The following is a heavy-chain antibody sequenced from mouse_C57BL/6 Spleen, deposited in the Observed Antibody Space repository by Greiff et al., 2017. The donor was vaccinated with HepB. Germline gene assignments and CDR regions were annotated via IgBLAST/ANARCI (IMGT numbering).Heavy chain of an antibody. CDR3: ARRGTTVVAGDYFDY. Sequence: QVQLQQPGAELVKPGASVKLSCKASGYTFTSYWMHWVKQRPGQGLEWIGMIHPNSGSTNYNEKFKSKATLTVDKSSSTAYMQLSSLTSEDSAVYYCARRGTTVVAGDYFDYWGQGTTLTVSS. D-gene: IGHD1-1*01. CDR2: IHPNSGST. CDR1: GYTFTSYW. V-gene: IGHV1-64*01. J-gene: IGHJ2*01.